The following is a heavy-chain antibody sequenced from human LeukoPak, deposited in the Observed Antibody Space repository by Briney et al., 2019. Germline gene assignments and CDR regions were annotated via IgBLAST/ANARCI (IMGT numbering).Heavy chain of an antibody. J-gene: IGHJ6*02. CDR1: RFTFSGYS. D-gene: IGHD5-24*01. CDR2: ISESSGHT. Sequence: VGSLRLSCAASRFTFSGYSMNWVRQAPGKGLEWVSYISESSGHTYYGDSVKGRFTISRDNAKNSLYLQMNSLRVEDTGIYYCARDRAPKARVGGMDVWGQGTTVIVSS. CDR3: ARDRAPKARVGGMDV. V-gene: IGHV3-21*06.